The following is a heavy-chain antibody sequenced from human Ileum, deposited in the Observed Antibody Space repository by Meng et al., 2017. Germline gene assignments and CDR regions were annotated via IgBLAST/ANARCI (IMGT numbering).Heavy chain of an antibody. D-gene: IGHD5-12*01. V-gene: IGHV4-39*07. J-gene: IGHJ4*02. CDR1: GGSIRSSSYY. Sequence: LPLQESGPGLVKPSETLSLTCTVFGGSIRSSSYYWGWLRQPPGKGLELIGTIYYSGSTYYSPSLKSRVTISVDTSKHQFSLKLSSVTAADTAVYYCARERADIVASHGDHWGQGTLVTVSS. CDR2: IYYSGST. CDR3: ARERADIVASHGDH.